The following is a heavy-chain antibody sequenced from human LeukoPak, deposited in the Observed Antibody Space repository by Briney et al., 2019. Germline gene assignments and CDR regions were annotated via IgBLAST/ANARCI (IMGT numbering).Heavy chain of an antibody. Sequence: PGGSLRLSCAASGSTFSSYAMSWVRQAPGKGLEWVSAISGGGGATYYADSVEGRFTISRDNSKNSLYLQMNSQRDEDTAVYYCARAYPRGLPLDYWGQGTLVTVSS. CDR1: GSTFSSYA. J-gene: IGHJ4*02. V-gene: IGHV3-23*01. CDR2: ISGGGGAT. CDR3: ARAYPRGLPLDY.